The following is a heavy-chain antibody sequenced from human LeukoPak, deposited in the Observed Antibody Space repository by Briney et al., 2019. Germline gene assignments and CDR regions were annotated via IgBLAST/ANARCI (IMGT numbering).Heavy chain of an antibody. Sequence: ASVKVSCKASGYTFTDYHINWVRQATGHRLEWMGWMNPNNGDSGYAQKFQGRVTITRDTSISTSYMELRSPRPDDTAVYFCARTTSFTASGYDYWGQGTLVTVSS. CDR2: MNPNNGDS. J-gene: IGHJ4*02. CDR1: GYTFTDYH. V-gene: IGHV1-8*03. CDR3: ARTTSFTASGYDY. D-gene: IGHD6-25*01.